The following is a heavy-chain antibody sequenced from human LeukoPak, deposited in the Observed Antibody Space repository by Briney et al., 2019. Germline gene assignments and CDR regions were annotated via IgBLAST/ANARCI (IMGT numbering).Heavy chain of an antibody. CDR2: IYHSGST. D-gene: IGHD6-19*01. CDR1: GGSISSSNW. V-gene: IGHV4-4*02. CDR3: ARVEVGRLAYYFDY. Sequence: SETLSLTCAVSGGSISSSNWWSWVRQPPGKGLEWIGEIYHSGSTNYNPSLKSRVTISVDKSKNQFSLKLSSVTAADTAVYYCARVEVGRLAYYFDYWGQGTLVTVSS. J-gene: IGHJ4*02.